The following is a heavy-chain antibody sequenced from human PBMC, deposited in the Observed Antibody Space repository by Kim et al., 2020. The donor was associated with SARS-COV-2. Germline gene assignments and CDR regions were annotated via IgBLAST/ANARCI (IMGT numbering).Heavy chain of an antibody. J-gene: IGHJ4*02. CDR2: INAGNGNT. Sequence: ASVKVSCKASGYTFTSYAMHWVRQAPGQRLEWMGWINAGNGNTKYSQKFQGRVTITRDTSASTAYMELSSLRSEDTAVYYCARTGYSSGWYLISPFDYWGQGTLVTVSS. D-gene: IGHD6-19*01. CDR3: ARTGYSSGWYLISPFDY. CDR1: GYTFTSYA. V-gene: IGHV1-3*01.